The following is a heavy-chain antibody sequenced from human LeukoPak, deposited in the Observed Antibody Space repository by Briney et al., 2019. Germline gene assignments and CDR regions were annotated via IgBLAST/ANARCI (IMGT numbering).Heavy chain of an antibody. V-gene: IGHV3-66*02. J-gene: IGHJ4*02. CDR3: ATVSSSSPHY. D-gene: IGHD6-6*01. CDR2: LYTGGSI. Sequence: PGGSLRLSCAVSGFTVSGDYMSWVRQAPGKGLEWVSVLYTGGSISYADSVKGRFTISRDNSKNTLYLQMNNLRAEDTAIYYCATVSSSSPHYWGQGTLVTVSS. CDR1: GFTVSGDY.